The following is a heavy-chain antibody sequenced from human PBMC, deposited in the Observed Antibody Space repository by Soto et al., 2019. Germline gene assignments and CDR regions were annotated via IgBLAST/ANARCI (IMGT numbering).Heavy chain of an antibody. Sequence: QVQLQESGPGLVKPSQNLSLTCTVSGGSISSGGYYWSWIRQHPGKGLEWIGYIYYSGSTYYNPSLKSRVTISVDTSKNQFSLKLSSVTAADTAVYYCAGGWGVATTDYYYYYGMDVWGQGTTVTVSS. CDR1: GGSISSGGYY. D-gene: IGHD5-12*01. J-gene: IGHJ6*02. CDR3: AGGWGVATTDYYYYYGMDV. CDR2: IYYSGST. V-gene: IGHV4-31*03.